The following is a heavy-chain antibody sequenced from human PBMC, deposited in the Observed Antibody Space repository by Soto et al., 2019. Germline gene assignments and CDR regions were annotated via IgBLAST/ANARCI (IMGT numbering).Heavy chain of an antibody. Sequence: PGGSLRLSCAASGFTFSSYWMSWVRQAPGKGLEWVANIKQDGSEKYYVDSVKGRFTISRDNAKNSLYLQMNSLRAEDTAVYYCARVVQGKGYSYWYFDYWGQVTLVTVSS. J-gene: IGHJ4*02. D-gene: IGHD5-18*01. CDR2: IKQDGSEK. V-gene: IGHV3-7*05. CDR1: GFTFSSYW. CDR3: ARVVQGKGYSYWYFDY.